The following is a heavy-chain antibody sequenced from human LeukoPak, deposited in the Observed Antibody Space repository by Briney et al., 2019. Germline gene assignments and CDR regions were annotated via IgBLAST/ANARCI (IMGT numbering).Heavy chain of an antibody. CDR2: IFTSGST. J-gene: IGHJ4*02. V-gene: IGHV4-61*02. CDR3: ARVRGGTYNHYFDY. D-gene: IGHD5-24*01. Sequence: SETLSLTCTVSGGSISSGSYYWSWIRQPAGKGLEWIGRIFTSGSTNYNPSLKSRVTISVDTSKNQFSLTLTSVTPADTALYYCARVRGGTYNHYFDYWGQGTLVTVSS. CDR1: GGSISSGSYY.